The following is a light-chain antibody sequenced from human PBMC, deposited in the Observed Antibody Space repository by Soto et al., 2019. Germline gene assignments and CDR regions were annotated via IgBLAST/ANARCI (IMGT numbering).Light chain of an antibody. CDR1: ERLSSVY. Sequence: EIVLTQSPGTLSLSPGERATLSCRASERLSSVYLAWYQQRPGQPPRLLIYGASNRATGIPDRFSGSGSGTDFTLIINRLEPEDVAIYYCQQRSNWPTTFGQGTKVEIK. V-gene: IGKV3D-20*02. CDR2: GAS. CDR3: QQRSNWPTT. J-gene: IGKJ1*01.